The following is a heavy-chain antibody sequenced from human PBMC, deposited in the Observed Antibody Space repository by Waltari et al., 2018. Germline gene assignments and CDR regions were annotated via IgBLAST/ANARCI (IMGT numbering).Heavy chain of an antibody. CDR2: INHSGST. D-gene: IGHD4-17*01. V-gene: IGHV4-34*01. CDR3: AGGTTWVHFDP. Sequence: QVQLQQWGAGLLKPSETLSLTCAVYGGSFSGYYWSWIRPPPGKGLEWIGEINHSGSTNYNPSLKSRVTISVDTSKNQFSLKLSSVTAADTAVYYCAGGTTWVHFDPWGQGTLVTVSS. CDR1: GGSFSGYY. J-gene: IGHJ5*02.